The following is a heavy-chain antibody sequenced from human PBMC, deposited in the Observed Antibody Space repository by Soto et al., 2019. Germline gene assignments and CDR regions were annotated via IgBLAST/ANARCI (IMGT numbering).Heavy chain of an antibody. CDR1: GGSISSYY. CDR2: IYYSGST. V-gene: IGHV4-59*01. CDR3: ARDFAMVRGVKEAYCMDV. J-gene: IGHJ6*02. D-gene: IGHD3-10*01. Sequence: QVQLQESGPGLVKPSETLSLTCTVSGGSISSYYWSWIRQPPGKGLEWIGYIYYSGSTNYNPSLKSRVTISVDTAKNQFSLKLSSVTAADTAVYYCARDFAMVRGVKEAYCMDVWGQGTTVTVSS.